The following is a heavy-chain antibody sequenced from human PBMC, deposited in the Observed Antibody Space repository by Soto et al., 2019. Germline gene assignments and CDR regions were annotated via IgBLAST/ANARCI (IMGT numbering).Heavy chain of an antibody. CDR3: ARVVMTTVPASYYYGMDV. CDR1: GGTFSSYA. D-gene: IGHD4-4*01. CDR2: IIPFIGTA. V-gene: IGHV1-69*18. Sequence: QVQLVQSGAEVKKPGSSVTVSCKASGGTFSSYAISWVRQAPGQGLEWMGRIIPFIGTANYAQKFQGRVTITADEATSTAYMELTSLRSEYTAVYDCARVVMTTVPASYYYGMDVWGQGTTVTVSS. J-gene: IGHJ6*02.